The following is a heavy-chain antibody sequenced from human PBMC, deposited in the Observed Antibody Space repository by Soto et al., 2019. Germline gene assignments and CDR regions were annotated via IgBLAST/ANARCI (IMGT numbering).Heavy chain of an antibody. V-gene: IGHV3-66*01. D-gene: IGHD3-16*02. J-gene: IGHJ3*02. Sequence: EVQLVESGGGLVQPGGSLRLSCAASGFTVSSNYMSWVRQAPGKGLEWVSVISSGGSTYYADSVKGRITISRDNCKNTLYLQMNIRRAEDTAVYYCARGHRGPAAFDIWGQGTMVTVSS. CDR3: ARGHRGPAAFDI. CDR1: GFTVSSNY. CDR2: ISSGGST.